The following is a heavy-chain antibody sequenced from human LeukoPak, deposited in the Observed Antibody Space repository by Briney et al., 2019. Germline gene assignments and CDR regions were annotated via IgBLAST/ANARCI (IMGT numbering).Heavy chain of an antibody. CDR3: VGASSDGVLIDATSFDL. Sequence: GGSLRLSCAVSGFIGYDGYMNWARQAPGRGLEWLSVIYRGGVTYYADSVKGRFFISRDDSKNTWHLQLNSLKTEDTAVYYCVGASSDGVLIDATSFDLWGQGTLVSVSS. V-gene: IGHV3-66*01. CDR2: IYRGGVT. J-gene: IGHJ4*02. CDR1: GFIGYDGY. D-gene: IGHD2-15*01.